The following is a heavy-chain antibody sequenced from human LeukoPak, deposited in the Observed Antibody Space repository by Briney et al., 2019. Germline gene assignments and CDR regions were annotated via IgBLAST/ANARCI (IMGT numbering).Heavy chain of an antibody. CDR3: AGEYQLKTYYYYMDV. CDR2: IYTSGST. CDR1: GGSISSYY. V-gene: IGHV4-4*07. J-gene: IGHJ6*03. Sequence: SETLSLTCTVSGGSISSYYWSWIRQPAGKGLEWTGRIYTSGSTNYNPSLKSRVTISVDKSKNQFSLKLSSVTAADTAVYYCAGEYQLKTYYYYMDVWGKGTTVTVSS. D-gene: IGHD2-2*01.